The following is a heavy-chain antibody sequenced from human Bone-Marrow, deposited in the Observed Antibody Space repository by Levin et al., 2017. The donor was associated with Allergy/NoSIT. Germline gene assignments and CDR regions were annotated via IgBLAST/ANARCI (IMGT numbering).Heavy chain of an antibody. D-gene: IGHD3-3*01. V-gene: IGHV3-23*01. CDR2: ISGSDGTS. CDR3: AKDWAPGLTKGVSWFDS. CDR1: GFTPSSFA. Sequence: GGSLRLSCATSGFTPSSFAMNWVRQAPGKGLEWVSSISGSDGTSHYAEAVKGRFTISRDNSRKNLYLQKNSLRGDDTALYYCAKDWAPGLTKGVSWFDSWGQGTLVTVSA. J-gene: IGHJ5*01.